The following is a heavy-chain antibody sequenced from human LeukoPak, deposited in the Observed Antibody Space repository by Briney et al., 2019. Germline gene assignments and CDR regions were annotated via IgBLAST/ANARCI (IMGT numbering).Heavy chain of an antibody. CDR2: INPSGGST. D-gene: IGHD3-10*01. Sequence: ASVKVSCKASGNTFTSYYMHWVRQAPGQGLEWMGIINPSGGSTSYAQKFQGRVTMTRDTSTSTVYMELSSLRSEDTAVYYCARPRLWFGEFDAFDIWGQGTMVTVSS. V-gene: IGHV1-46*01. CDR3: ARPRLWFGEFDAFDI. J-gene: IGHJ3*02. CDR1: GNTFTSYY.